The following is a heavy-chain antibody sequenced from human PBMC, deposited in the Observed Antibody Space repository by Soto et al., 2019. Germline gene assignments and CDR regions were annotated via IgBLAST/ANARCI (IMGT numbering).Heavy chain of an antibody. V-gene: IGHV4-59*08. CDR1: GGSISSYY. Sequence: PSETLSLTCTVSGGSISSYYWNWIRQPPGKGLEWIGYIYYSGSTNYNPSLKSRVTISVDTSKNQFSLRLNSVTAADSAVYFCARLEGLATISYYFDFWGQGAQVTVSS. D-gene: IGHD3-9*01. J-gene: IGHJ4*02. CDR3: ARLEGLATISYYFDF. CDR2: IYYSGST.